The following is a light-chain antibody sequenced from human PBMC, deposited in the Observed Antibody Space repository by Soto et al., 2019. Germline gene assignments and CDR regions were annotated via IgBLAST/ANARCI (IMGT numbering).Light chain of an antibody. V-gene: IGKV1-5*01. CDR3: QQYNSYSYT. J-gene: IGKJ2*01. Sequence: DIQMTQSPSTLSASVGDRVTITCRASQSISSWLAWYQQKPGKAPKLLIYDASSLESGVPSRFSGSGSGTEFTLTISSPPPDDFATYYCQQYNSYSYTCGQGTKLEIK. CDR1: QSISSW. CDR2: DAS.